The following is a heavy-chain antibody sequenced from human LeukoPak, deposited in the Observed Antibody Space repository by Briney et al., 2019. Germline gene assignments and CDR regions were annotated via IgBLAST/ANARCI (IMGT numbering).Heavy chain of an antibody. CDR2: ISGSGGST. CDR1: GFTFSSYA. Sequence: PGGSLRLPCAASGFTFSSYAMSWVRQAPGKGLEWVSAISGSGGSTYYADSVKGRFTISRDNSKNTLYLQMNSLRAEDTAVYYCAKACCRGSYSFDYWGQGTLVTVSS. J-gene: IGHJ4*02. V-gene: IGHV3-23*01. D-gene: IGHD1-26*01. CDR3: AKACCRGSYSFDY.